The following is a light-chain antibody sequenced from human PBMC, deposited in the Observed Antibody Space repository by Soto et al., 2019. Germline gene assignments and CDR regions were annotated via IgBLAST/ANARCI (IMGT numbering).Light chain of an antibody. CDR2: SNN. CDR1: SSNIGKWT. V-gene: IGLV1-44*01. J-gene: IGLJ3*02. Sequence: QSVLTQPPSASGTSGQRVTLSCSGSSSNIGKWTVNWYQQFPGTAPKLLIYSNNQRLSGVPDRFSGSKSGTSASLAISGLQSEDEAEYYCAVWDDSLNGLLFGGGTKVTVL. CDR3: AVWDDSLNGLL.